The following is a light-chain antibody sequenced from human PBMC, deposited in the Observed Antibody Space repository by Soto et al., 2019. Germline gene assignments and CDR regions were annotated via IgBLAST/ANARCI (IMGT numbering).Light chain of an antibody. CDR3: QQYGSYSPWT. CDR2: KAS. J-gene: IGKJ1*01. V-gene: IGKV1-5*03. CDR1: QSISSW. Sequence: DIQMTQSPSTLSASVGDRVTITCRASQSISSWLAWYQQKPGKAPKLLIYKASSLESGVPSRFSGSGSATEFTLTISSLQPDDFASYYCQQYGSYSPWTFGQGPRWKSN.